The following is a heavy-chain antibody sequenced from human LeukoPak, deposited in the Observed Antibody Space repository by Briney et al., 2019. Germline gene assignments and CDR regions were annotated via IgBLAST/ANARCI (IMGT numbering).Heavy chain of an antibody. CDR2: INHSGST. CDR1: GGSFSGYY. J-gene: IGHJ4*02. D-gene: IGHD3-9*01. V-gene: IGHV4-34*01. Sequence: PSETLSLTCAVYGGSFSGYYWSWIRQPPGKGLEWIGEINHSGSTNYNPSLKSRVTISVDTSKNQFSLQLSSVTAADTAVYYCASLDILTGPLDYWGQGTLVTVSS. CDR3: ASLDILTGPLDY.